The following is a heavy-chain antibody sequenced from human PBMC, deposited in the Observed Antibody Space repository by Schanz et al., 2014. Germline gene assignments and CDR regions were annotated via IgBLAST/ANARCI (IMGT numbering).Heavy chain of an antibody. Sequence: QVQLQQWGAGLLKPSETLSLTCAVYGGSFSSNYWSWIRQPPGKGLEWIGEINQSGTTNYNPSRKSRVTMSVDTSKTQITLKLRSVPAADTAVYYCARGTRERLLRRSGQSAFDIWGQGTMVTVSS. CDR3: ARGTRERLLRRSGQSAFDI. CDR2: INQSGTT. CDR1: GGSFSSNY. J-gene: IGHJ3*02. D-gene: IGHD3-3*01. V-gene: IGHV4-34*02.